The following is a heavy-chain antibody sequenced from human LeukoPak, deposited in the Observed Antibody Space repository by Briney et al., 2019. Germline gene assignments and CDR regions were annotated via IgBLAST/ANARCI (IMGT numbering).Heavy chain of an antibody. V-gene: IGHV4-34*01. CDR3: ARHVDSSGWYSPFGY. Sequence: KSSETLSLTCAVYGGSFSGYYWSWIRQPPGKGLEWIGEINHSGSTNYNPSLKSRVTISVDTSKNQFSLKLSSVTAADTAVYYCARHVDSSGWYSPFGYWGQGTLVTVSS. CDR2: INHSGST. CDR1: GGSFSGYY. D-gene: IGHD6-19*01. J-gene: IGHJ4*02.